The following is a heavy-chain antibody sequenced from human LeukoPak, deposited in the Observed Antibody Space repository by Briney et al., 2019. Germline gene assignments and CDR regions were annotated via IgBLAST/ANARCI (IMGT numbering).Heavy chain of an antibody. V-gene: IGHV4-59*01. CDR1: DDSISDYY. Sequence: SETLSLTCTVSDDSISDYYRGWIRQPPGKGLEWIGYFYNSGRSTYNPSLKSRVTISADTSKNHFSLKLNSMTTADTAVYYCTRGAGWLIDYWGQGILVTVSS. D-gene: IGHD3-16*01. CDR3: TRGAGWLIDY. J-gene: IGHJ4*02. CDR2: FYNSGRS.